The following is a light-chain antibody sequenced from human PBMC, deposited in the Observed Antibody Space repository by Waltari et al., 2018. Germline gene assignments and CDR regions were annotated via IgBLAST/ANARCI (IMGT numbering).Light chain of an antibody. CDR1: SASVSPTYY. J-gene: IGLJ2*01. Sequence: QTVVTQEPAFSVSPGGTVTLTCGLNSASVSPTYYPSWYQQTPGQAPRTLIYNTNMRSSGVPDRFSGSILGDKAALTITGAQADDECDYYCALYMGRGIRVFGGGTKLTVL. V-gene: IGLV8-61*01. CDR3: ALYMGRGIRV. CDR2: NTN.